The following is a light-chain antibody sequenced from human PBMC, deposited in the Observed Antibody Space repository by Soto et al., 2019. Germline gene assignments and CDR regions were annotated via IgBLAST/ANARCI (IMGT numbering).Light chain of an antibody. Sequence: EIVMTQSPATLSVSPGERATLSCRASQSVSSNLAWYQQKPGQAPRLLIYGASTRATGIPARFSGSGSGTEFTLTISSLQSEDFAVYCCQQYYNLPWTFGQGNKVEIK. CDR2: GAS. CDR3: QQYYNLPWT. CDR1: QSVSSN. J-gene: IGKJ1*01. V-gene: IGKV3-15*01.